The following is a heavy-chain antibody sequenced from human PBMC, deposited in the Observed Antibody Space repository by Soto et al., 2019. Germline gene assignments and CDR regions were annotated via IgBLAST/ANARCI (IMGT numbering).Heavy chain of an antibody. CDR1: GGSISSGGYY. CDR3: ASRNCSGGSCYFYYFDY. CDR2: IYYSGST. D-gene: IGHD2-15*01. Sequence: QVQLQESGPGLVKPSQTLSLTCTVSGGSISSGGYYWSWIRQHPGKGLEWIGYIYYSGSTYYIPSLESRVTISVDMAKNQFALKLSSVTAADTTVYYCASRNCSGGSCYFYYFDYWGQGTLVMVSS. J-gene: IGHJ4*02. V-gene: IGHV4-31*03.